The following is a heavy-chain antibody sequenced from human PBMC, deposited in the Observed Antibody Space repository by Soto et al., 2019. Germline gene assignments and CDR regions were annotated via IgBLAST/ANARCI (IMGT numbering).Heavy chain of an antibody. CDR3: ARGIRCSGGSCYRVLDWFDP. CDR1: GGSISSGGYY. Sequence: SSETLSLTCTVSGGSISSGGYYWSWIRQHPGRGLEWIGYIYYSGSTYYNPSLKSRVTISVDTSKNQFSLKLSSVTAADTAVYYCARGIRCSGGSCYRVLDWFDPWGQGTLVTVSS. CDR2: IYYSGST. J-gene: IGHJ5*02. V-gene: IGHV4-31*03. D-gene: IGHD2-15*01.